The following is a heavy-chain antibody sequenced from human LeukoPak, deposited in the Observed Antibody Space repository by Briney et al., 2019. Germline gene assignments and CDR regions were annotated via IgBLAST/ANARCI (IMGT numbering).Heavy chain of an antibody. J-gene: IGHJ6*02. CDR2: IVVGSGNT. CDR1: GFTFTSSA. V-gene: IGHV1-58*01. CDR3: ATDGPGYGGDCCLGMDV. Sequence: SVKVSCKASGFTFTSSAVQWVRQARGQRLEWIGWIVVGSGNTNYAQKFQERVTITRDMSTSTAYMELSSLRSEDTAVYYCATDGPGYGGDCCLGMDVWAKGPRSPSP. D-gene: IGHD2-21*02.